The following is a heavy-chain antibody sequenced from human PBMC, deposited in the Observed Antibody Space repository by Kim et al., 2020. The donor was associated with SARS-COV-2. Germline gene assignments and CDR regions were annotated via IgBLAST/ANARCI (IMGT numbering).Heavy chain of an antibody. D-gene: IGHD2-15*01. V-gene: IGHV3-15*01. Sequence: VQGRFTNSRDDSKNTLYLQMNSLKTEDTAVYYCTTTTRYCSGGSCYDFDYWGQGTLVTVSS. J-gene: IGHJ4*02. CDR3: TTTTRYCSGGSCYDFDY.